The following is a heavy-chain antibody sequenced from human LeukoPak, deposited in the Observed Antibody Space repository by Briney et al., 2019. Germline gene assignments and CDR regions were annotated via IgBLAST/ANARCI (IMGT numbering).Heavy chain of an antibody. V-gene: IGHV6-1*01. D-gene: IGHD3/OR15-3a*01. CDR2: TYYRSKWYN. Sequence: SQTLSLTCAISGDSVSSNSAAWNWIRQSPPRGLEWLGRTYYRSKWYNDYAISVESRMTITPDTSKNQFSLQLNSVTPEDTAVYYCVRDQGLGLWNYWGQGTLVTVSS. J-gene: IGHJ4*02. CDR1: GDSVSSNSAA. CDR3: VRDQGLGLWNY.